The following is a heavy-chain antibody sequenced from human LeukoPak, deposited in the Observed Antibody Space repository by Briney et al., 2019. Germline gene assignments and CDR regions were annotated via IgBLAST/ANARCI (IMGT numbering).Heavy chain of an antibody. J-gene: IGHJ5*02. Sequence: SETLSLTCAVYGVSFSGYYWSWIRQPPGKGLEWIGEINHSGSTNYNPSLKSRVTISVDTSKNQFSLKLSSVTAADTAVYYCARGSALRYFDWLSPGKNWFDPWGQGTLVTVSS. CDR3: ARGSALRYFDWLSPGKNWFDP. CDR1: GVSFSGYY. CDR2: INHSGST. V-gene: IGHV4-34*01. D-gene: IGHD3-9*01.